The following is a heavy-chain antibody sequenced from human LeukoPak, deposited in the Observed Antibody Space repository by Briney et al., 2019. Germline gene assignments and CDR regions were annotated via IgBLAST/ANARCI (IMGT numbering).Heavy chain of an antibody. D-gene: IGHD3-16*01. Sequence: GGSLRLSCAASGFTFSSYAMSWDRQAPGKGLEWVSAISGSGGSTYYADSVKGRFTISRDNSKNTLYLQMNSLRAEDTAVYYCAKLGLSWGSGPGDYWGQGTLVTVSS. J-gene: IGHJ4*02. V-gene: IGHV3-23*01. CDR2: ISGSGGST. CDR3: AKLGLSWGSGPGDY. CDR1: GFTFSSYA.